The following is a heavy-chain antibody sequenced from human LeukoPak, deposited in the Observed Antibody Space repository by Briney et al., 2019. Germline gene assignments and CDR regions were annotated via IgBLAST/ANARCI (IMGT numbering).Heavy chain of an antibody. J-gene: IGHJ5*02. CDR3: ASRCRRTGCYKGFDP. CDR2: IYTSGTT. CDR1: GGSISSDSYY. V-gene: IGHV4-61*09. D-gene: IGHD2-2*02. Sequence: PSETLSLTCTVSGGSISSDSYYWSWIRQPAGKGLEWIGQIYTSGTTNYNPSLQSRVTISVDTSKNQFSLILSSVTAADTAVYYCASRCRRTGCYKGFDPWGQGTLVTVSS.